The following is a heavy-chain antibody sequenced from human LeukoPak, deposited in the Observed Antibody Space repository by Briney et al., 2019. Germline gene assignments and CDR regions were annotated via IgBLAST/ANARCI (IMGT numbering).Heavy chain of an antibody. V-gene: IGHV3-53*01. CDR1: GFTFSSYG. CDR2: IYGGGNT. D-gene: IGHD1-1*01. CDR3: ARDDNWNDGRGLDD. Sequence: GGSLRLSCAASGFTFSSYGMHWVRQAPGKGLEWVSIIYGGGNTYYAGSVKGRFIISRDSSKNTLYLQMSSLRAEDTAVYYCARDDNWNDGRGLDDWGQGTLVTVSS. J-gene: IGHJ4*02.